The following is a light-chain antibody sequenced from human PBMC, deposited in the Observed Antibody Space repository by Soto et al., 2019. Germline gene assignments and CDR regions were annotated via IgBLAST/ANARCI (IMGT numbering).Light chain of an antibody. CDR2: GAS. CDR3: QQYGGSPTT. Sequence: EIVMTQSPATLSVSPGERATLSCRASQSVSSNLAWYQQKPGQAPRLLMYGASTRATGMSARFSGSGSGTEFSLTISSLQSEDFAVYYCQQYGGSPTTFGGGTKVEIK. V-gene: IGKV3-15*01. CDR1: QSVSSN. J-gene: IGKJ4*01.